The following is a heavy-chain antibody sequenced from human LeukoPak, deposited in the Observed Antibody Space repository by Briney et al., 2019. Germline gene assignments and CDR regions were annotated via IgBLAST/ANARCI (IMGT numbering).Heavy chain of an antibody. CDR2: VSYDESHQ. D-gene: IGHD2/OR15-2a*01. CDR1: GFIFRSYG. V-gene: IGHV3-30*18. CDR3: AKDQEYGNNGYYYAMDV. J-gene: IGHJ6*02. Sequence: GRSLRLSCAASGFIFRSYGMYWVRQAPGKGLEWVAVVSYDESHQFYAKSVKGRFTISRDNAKNTLYLQMNSLRAEDTALYYCAKDQEYGNNGYYYAMDVWGQGTTVTVSS.